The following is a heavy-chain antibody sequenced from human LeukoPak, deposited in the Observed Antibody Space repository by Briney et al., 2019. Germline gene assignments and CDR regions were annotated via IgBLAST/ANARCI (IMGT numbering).Heavy chain of an antibody. Sequence: PSETLSLTCTVSGGSVSSGSYYWSWIRQPPGKGLVWIGYIYYSGSTNYNPSLKSRVTISVDTSKNQFSLKLSSVTAADTAAYYCARGDCSSTSCYLGYWGQEPWSPSPQ. CDR3: ARGDCSSTSCYLGY. CDR2: IYYSGST. CDR1: GGSVSSGSYY. J-gene: IGHJ4*01. V-gene: IGHV4-61*01. D-gene: IGHD2-2*01.